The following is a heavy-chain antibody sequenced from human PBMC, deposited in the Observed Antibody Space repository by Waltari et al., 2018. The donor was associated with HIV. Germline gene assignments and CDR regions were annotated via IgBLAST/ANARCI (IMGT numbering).Heavy chain of an antibody. CDR3: AREKNIPEKYHGMDV. V-gene: IGHV1-3*01. J-gene: IGHJ6*02. CDR1: GYTLTSYS. CDR2: SNAGNGNT. Sequence: QVQLVQSGAEVKKPGASVKVSCKASGYTLTSYSMHWVRQAPGRRFEWMGWSNAGNGNTKYSQKMQGRVTITRDTSASTAYMELTSLRSEDTAVYYCAREKNIPEKYHGMDVWGQGTTVTVSS.